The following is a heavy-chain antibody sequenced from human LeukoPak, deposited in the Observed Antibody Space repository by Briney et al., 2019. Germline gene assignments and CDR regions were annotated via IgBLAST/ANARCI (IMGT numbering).Heavy chain of an antibody. CDR1: GGSISSYY. CDR2: IYYSGST. CDR3: ARHRFIAAAGRGAFDI. D-gene: IGHD6-13*01. J-gene: IGHJ3*02. V-gene: IGHV4-59*08. Sequence: SETLSLTCTVSGGSISSYYWSWIRQPPGKGLEWIGYIYYSGSTNYNPSLKSRVTISVDTSKNQFSLKLSSVTAADTAVYYCARHRFIAAAGRGAFDIWGQGTMVTVSS.